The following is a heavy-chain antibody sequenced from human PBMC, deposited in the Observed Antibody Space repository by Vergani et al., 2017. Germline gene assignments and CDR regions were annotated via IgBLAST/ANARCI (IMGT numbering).Heavy chain of an antibody. V-gene: IGHV5-51*01. D-gene: IGHD3-22*01. CDR3: ARLYRRDSSWSKYFDY. CDR2: IHPADSDT. CDR1: GYSFTNYW. Sequence: EVQLVQSGAEVKKPGESLKISCQISGYSFTNYWIGWVRQMPGKGLEWMGIIHPADSDTRYSPSFQGQVTISVDKSISTAYLQRSSLRASDSAMYYCARLYRRDSSWSKYFDYWGQGTLVTVSS. J-gene: IGHJ4*02.